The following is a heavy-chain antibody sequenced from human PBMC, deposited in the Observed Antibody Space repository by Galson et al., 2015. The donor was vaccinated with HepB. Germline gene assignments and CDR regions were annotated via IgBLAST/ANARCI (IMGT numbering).Heavy chain of an antibody. D-gene: IGHD1-1*01. CDR1: GFSFSNYA. V-gene: IGHV3-21*06. CDR3: ARDQRYYGMDV. J-gene: IGHJ6*02. CDR2: ISTGSDFV. Sequence: SLRLSCAASGFSFSNYAINWVRQAPGKGLEWVSSISTGSDFVHYADSMRGRFTISRDDAKNSLYLQMNSLRAEDTAVYYCARDQRYYGMDVWGQGTTVTVSS.